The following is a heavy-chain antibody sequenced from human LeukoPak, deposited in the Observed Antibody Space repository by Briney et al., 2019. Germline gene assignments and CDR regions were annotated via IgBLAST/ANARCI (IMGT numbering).Heavy chain of an antibody. CDR1: GFTVSSNY. Sequence: GGSLRLSCAASGFTVSSNYMSWVRQAPGKGLEWVSVIYSGGSTYYADSVKGRFTISRNNSKNTLFLQINSLRAEDTAVYYCARGQYYYDSSGYFDYWGQGTLVTVSS. D-gene: IGHD3-22*01. CDR3: ARGQYYYDSSGYFDY. V-gene: IGHV3-53*01. CDR2: IYSGGST. J-gene: IGHJ4*02.